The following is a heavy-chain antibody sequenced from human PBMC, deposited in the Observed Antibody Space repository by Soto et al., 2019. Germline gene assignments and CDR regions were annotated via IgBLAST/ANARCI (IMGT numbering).Heavy chain of an antibody. CDR3: ARHYSGYDSYFDY. Sequence: QLQLQESGPGLVKPSETLSLTCTVSGGSISSSSYYWGWIRQPPGKGLEWIGSIYYSGSTYYNRSLKSRVTISVDTSKNQFSLKLSSVTAADTAVYYCARHYSGYDSYFDYWGQGTLVTVSS. J-gene: IGHJ4*02. CDR2: IYYSGST. D-gene: IGHD5-12*01. CDR1: GGSISSSSYY. V-gene: IGHV4-39*01.